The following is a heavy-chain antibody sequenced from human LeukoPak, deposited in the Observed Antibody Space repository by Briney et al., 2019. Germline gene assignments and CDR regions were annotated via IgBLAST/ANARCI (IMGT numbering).Heavy chain of an antibody. J-gene: IGHJ4*02. CDR1: GFTFRSYA. Sequence: PGGSLRLSCAASGFTFRSYAMSWVRQAPGKGLEWVSAISGSGGSTYYADSVKGRFTISRDNAKNTLYLQMNSLRAEDTAVCYCAREGFGELLSIDYWGQGTLVTVSS. CDR3: AREGFGELLSIDY. D-gene: IGHD3-10*01. CDR2: ISGSGGST. V-gene: IGHV3-23*01.